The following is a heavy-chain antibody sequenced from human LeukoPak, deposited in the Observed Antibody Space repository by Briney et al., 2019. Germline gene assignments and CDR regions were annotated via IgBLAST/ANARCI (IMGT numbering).Heavy chain of an antibody. CDR1: GGSFSGYY. CDR3: ARSKYYYDSSGYNY. V-gene: IGHV4-34*01. CDR2: INHSGST. D-gene: IGHD3-22*01. J-gene: IGHJ4*02. Sequence: PSETLSLTCAAYGGSFSGYYWSWIRQPPGKGLEWIGEINHSGSTNYNPSLKSRVTISVDTSKNQFSLKLSSVTAADTAVYYCARSKYYYDSSGYNYWGQGTLVTVSS.